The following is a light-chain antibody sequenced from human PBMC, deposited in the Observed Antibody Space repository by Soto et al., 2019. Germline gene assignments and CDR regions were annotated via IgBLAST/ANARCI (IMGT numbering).Light chain of an antibody. J-gene: IGKJ2*01. V-gene: IGKV1-39*01. Sequence: DIQMTQSPSSLSASVGDRVTITCRAIQSISSYLYWYQQKPGKAPKLLIYAASSLKSGVPSRFSGSGSGTDFTLTISSLQPEDFATYNCQQSYSTPYTFGQGTKLDIK. CDR3: QQSYSTPYT. CDR2: AAS. CDR1: QSISSY.